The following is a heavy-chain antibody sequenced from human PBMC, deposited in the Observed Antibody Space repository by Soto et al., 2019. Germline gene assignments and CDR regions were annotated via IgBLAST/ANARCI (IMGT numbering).Heavy chain of an antibody. J-gene: IGHJ4*02. Sequence: GGSLTLSCAASGFTFRSYRMNRVPQAPSKGPEWVAVIWYDGSNKYYADSVKGRFTISRDNSKNTLYLQMNSLRAEDTAVYYCARDGDCSGGSCYHDIDYLGQGTLVTVS. D-gene: IGHD2-15*01. CDR3: ARDGDCSGGSCYHDIDY. V-gene: IGHV3-33*01. CDR2: IWYDGSNK. CDR1: GFTFRSYR.